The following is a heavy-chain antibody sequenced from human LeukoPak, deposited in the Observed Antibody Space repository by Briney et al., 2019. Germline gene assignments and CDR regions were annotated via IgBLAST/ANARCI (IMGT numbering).Heavy chain of an antibody. Sequence: SQTLSLTCAISGDSVSSYSAAWSWIRPSPSRGLEWLGRTYYRSKWYNDYAVSVKSRITINPDTSKNQFSLQLTSVTPEDTAVYYCARGHYAIGFDYWGQGTLVTVSS. V-gene: IGHV6-1*01. CDR2: TYYRSKWYN. CDR3: ARGHYAIGFDY. D-gene: IGHD2-21*01. J-gene: IGHJ4*02. CDR1: GDSVSSYSAA.